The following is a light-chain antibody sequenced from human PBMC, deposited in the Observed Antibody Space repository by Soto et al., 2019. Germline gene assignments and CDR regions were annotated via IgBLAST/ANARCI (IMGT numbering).Light chain of an antibody. CDR1: QGISRY. Sequence: IHLTQFPSPLSASVGDSVTITCGASQGISRYLSWYQQKPGRAPKLLISAASTLQSGVPARFSGSGSGTDFTLSITSLQPEDFATYYCQQLNTYPVTFGGGTKVDIK. J-gene: IGKJ4*01. V-gene: IGKV1-9*01. CDR2: AAS. CDR3: QQLNTYPVT.